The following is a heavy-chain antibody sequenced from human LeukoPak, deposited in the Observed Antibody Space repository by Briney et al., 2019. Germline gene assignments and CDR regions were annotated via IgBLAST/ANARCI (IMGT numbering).Heavy chain of an antibody. D-gene: IGHD3-10*01. CDR1: GGSISSYY. V-gene: IGHV4-4*07. CDR2: IYTSGST. Sequence: SETLSLTCTVSGGSISSYYWSWIRQPAGKGLEWIGRIYTSGSTNYNPSLKSRVTMSVDTSKNQFSLKLSSVTAADTAVYYCARDGITMVRGVNLGLGWFDPWGQGTLVTVSS. J-gene: IGHJ5*02. CDR3: ARDGITMVRGVNLGLGWFDP.